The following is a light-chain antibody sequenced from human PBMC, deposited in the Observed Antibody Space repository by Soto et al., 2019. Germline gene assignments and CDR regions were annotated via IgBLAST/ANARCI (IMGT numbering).Light chain of an antibody. CDR1: QSISSW. CDR3: KNYDSYSRT. CDR2: DAS. J-gene: IGKJ1*01. Sequence: DIQMTQSPSTLSASVGDRVTITCRASQSISSWLAWYQLKPGKGPKLLIYDASSLESGVPSRFSGSGSGTEFPLTISSLQPDDFATYYGKNYDSYSRTFGQGTKVEIK. V-gene: IGKV1-5*01.